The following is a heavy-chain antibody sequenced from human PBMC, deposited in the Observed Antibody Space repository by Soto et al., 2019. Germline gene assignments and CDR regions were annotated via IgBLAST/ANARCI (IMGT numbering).Heavy chain of an antibody. CDR3: ARAHGPYYDSSYYGLARNYFDY. Sequence: GGSLRLSCAAAGFTFSSHAMNWVRQAPGKGLEWVAVISFDGSNRYYADSQRGRLTISRDNSRNALYLQMDNLRPDDTAIYYCARAHGPYYDSSYYGLARNYFDYWGQGTLVTVSS. V-gene: IGHV3-30*04. D-gene: IGHD3-22*01. J-gene: IGHJ4*02. CDR2: ISFDGSNR. CDR1: GFTFSSHA.